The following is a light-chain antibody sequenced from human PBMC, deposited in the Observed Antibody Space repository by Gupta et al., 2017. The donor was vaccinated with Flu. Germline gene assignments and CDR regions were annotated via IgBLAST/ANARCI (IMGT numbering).Light chain of an antibody. Sequence: QSALTQPPSVSGAPGLTVTISCTGSSSNIGAGFDVHWYQQLPGTAPKLLIYDNTNRPSGVPDRFSGSRSGTSASLAIPGLQAEDEGDYYCQSYDTSLTAFYVFGTGTKVTVL. CDR1: SSNIGAGFD. CDR3: QSYDTSLTAFYV. J-gene: IGLJ1*01. CDR2: DNT. V-gene: IGLV1-40*01.